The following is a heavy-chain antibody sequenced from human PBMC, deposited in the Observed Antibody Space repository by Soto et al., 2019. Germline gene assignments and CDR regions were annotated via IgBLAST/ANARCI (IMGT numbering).Heavy chain of an antibody. Sequence: SETLWRTWTVSGGSITNVPYYWGWIRQPPGKGLEWIGHIYFTGSTNYNPSLKSRVTMSLDTSRNQFSLKLSSVTAADTAVYYCTRAPPRLQWFDPWGHVPLDTFSS. CDR1: GGSITNVPYY. V-gene: IGHV4-61*01. J-gene: IGHJ5*02. CDR2: IYFTGST. CDR3: TRAPPRLQWFDP. D-gene: IGHD2-15*01.